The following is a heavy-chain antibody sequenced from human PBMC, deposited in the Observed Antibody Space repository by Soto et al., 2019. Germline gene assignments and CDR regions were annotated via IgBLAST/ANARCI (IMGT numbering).Heavy chain of an antibody. Sequence: EVQLVESGGGLVKPGGPLRVSWAPLDFPFSSFSMNWVRQPPGKGLEGVPSIRGSSRYIYYADAVKGRFTISRDNAKNSLYLQMNSLRVEDTAVYYCATVTRSGWDWGQGTLVTVSS. CDR3: ATVTRSGWD. V-gene: IGHV3-21*01. J-gene: IGHJ4*02. CDR2: IRGSSRYI. D-gene: IGHD6-19*01. CDR1: DFPFSSFS.